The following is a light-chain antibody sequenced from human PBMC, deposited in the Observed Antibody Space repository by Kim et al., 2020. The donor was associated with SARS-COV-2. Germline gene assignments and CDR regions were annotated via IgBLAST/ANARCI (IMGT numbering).Light chain of an antibody. CDR2: GAS. CDR3: QQFDTSALT. Sequence: EIVLTQSPGTLSLSPGERATLSCRASQSLSSSYLAWYQHKPGQAPRLLIYGASSRATGIPDRLSGSGSGTDFTLTISRLDPEDFAVYYCQQFDTSALTFGGGTKVDIK. J-gene: IGKJ4*01. V-gene: IGKV3-20*01. CDR1: QSLSSSY.